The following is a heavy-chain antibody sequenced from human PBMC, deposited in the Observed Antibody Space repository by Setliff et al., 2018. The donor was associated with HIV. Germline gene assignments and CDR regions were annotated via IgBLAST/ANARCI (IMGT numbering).Heavy chain of an antibody. Sequence: SETLSLTCAVYGGSLTNYYWSWIRQSPGKGLEWIGEITDDGTATYTSSLKSRVTISLDTSKKQLSLKVTSVTAADTAIYYFARGRSCESDWCWLYYNYYYGMDVWAQGTAVTVSS. CDR1: GGSLTNYY. D-gene: IGHD2-8*01. CDR2: ITDDGTA. V-gene: IGHV4-34*01. CDR3: ARGRSCESDWCWLYYNYYYGMDV. J-gene: IGHJ6*02.